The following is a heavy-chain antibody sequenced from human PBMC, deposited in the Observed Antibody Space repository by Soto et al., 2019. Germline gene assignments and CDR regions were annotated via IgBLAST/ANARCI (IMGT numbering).Heavy chain of an antibody. D-gene: IGHD2-2*02. Sequence: XXSLRICYKGSGDRFASYGGCWVPQMPGKGIEWMGINYPADSDTRYSPSFQGQVTISVDKSINTAYLQWSSLKASDTAMYYCARPNKMSIPHYYGMDVWGQGTTVTVSS. CDR3: ARPNKMSIPHYYGMDV. CDR1: GDRFASYG. J-gene: IGHJ6*02. V-gene: IGHV5-51*01. CDR2: NYPADSDT.